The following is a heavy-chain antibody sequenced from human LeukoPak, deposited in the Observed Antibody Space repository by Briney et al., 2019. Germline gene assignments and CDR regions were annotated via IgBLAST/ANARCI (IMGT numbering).Heavy chain of an antibody. CDR2: IRYDGSNK. CDR1: GFTFSSYG. V-gene: IGHV3-30*02. Sequence: GGSLRLSCAASGFTFSSYGMHWVRQAPGKGLEWVAFIRYDGSNKYYADSVKGRFTISRDNAKNSLYLQMNSLRAEDTALYYCARSPPIWSGYQKIYYYYMDVWGKGTTVTVSS. CDR3: ARSPPIWSGYQKIYYYYMDV. J-gene: IGHJ6*03. D-gene: IGHD3-3*01.